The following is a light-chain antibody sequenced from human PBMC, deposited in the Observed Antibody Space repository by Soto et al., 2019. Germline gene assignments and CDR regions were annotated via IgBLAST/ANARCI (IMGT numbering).Light chain of an antibody. CDR2: DAS. Sequence: ASQSVGSLLAWYQHNPGQAPRLLIFDASYRAAGIPARLRGSGSGTDFTLTIDSLEPEDFAVYYCQQYGSPPWTFGQGTKVDIK. CDR1: QSVGSL. V-gene: IGKV3-11*01. CDR3: QQYGSPPWT. J-gene: IGKJ1*01.